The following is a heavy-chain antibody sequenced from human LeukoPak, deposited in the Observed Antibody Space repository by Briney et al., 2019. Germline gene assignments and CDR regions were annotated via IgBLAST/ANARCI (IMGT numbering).Heavy chain of an antibody. Sequence: PGGSLRLSCAASGFTFSSYRMNWVRQAPGKGLEWVSSISSSGVYIYYADSLKGRFTISRDNAKNSLYLQMNSLRAEDTAVYYCARILSSGDYWLPDLDVWGKGTTVTISS. CDR2: ISSSGVYI. J-gene: IGHJ6*04. CDR3: ARILSSGDYWLPDLDV. D-gene: IGHD4-17*01. CDR1: GFTFSSYR. V-gene: IGHV3-21*01.